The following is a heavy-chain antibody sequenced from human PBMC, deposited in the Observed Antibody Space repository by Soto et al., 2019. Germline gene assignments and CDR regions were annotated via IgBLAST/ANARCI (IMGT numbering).Heavy chain of an antibody. V-gene: IGHV1-18*01. CDR1: GYTFTSYG. D-gene: IGHD6-13*01. J-gene: IGHJ4*02. CDR3: ARESSSSCHDY. CDR2: ISAYNGNT. Sequence: QVQLVQSGAEVKKPGASVKVSCKASGYTFTSYGISWVRQAPGQGLEWMGWISAYNGNTNYAQKPQGRVTMTTDTATSTDYTELRSLRSDDTAVYDCARESSSSCHDYWGQGTLVTVSS.